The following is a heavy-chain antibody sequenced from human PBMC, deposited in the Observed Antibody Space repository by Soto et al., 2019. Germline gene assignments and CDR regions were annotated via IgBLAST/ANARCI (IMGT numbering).Heavy chain of an antibody. D-gene: IGHD5-12*01. V-gene: IGHV1-69*13. CDR1: GGTFSSYS. CDR3: VHRRDGYNSAFFDY. CDR2: IIRIFHTP. J-gene: IGHJ4*02. Sequence: SVKVSCKASGGTFSSYSFSWVRQAPGQGLEWMGGIIRIFHTPTYAQKFQGRVTITADESTSTAYMELISLRSDDTAVYYCVHRRDGYNSAFFDYWGQGTLVTVSS.